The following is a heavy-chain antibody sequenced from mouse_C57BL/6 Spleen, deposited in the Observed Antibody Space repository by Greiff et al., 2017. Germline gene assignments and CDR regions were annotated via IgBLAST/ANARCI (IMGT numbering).Heavy chain of an antibody. D-gene: IGHD2-4*01. V-gene: IGHV1-55*01. CDR2: IYPGSGST. J-gene: IGHJ4*01. CDR3: ARRAYDYDSKYYAMDY. Sequence: QVQLQQPGAELVKPGASVKMSCKASGYTFTSYWITWVKQRPGQGLEWIGDIYPGSGSTNYNEKFKSKATLTVDTSSSTAYMQLSSLTSEDSAVYYCARRAYDYDSKYYAMDYWGKGTSVTVSS. CDR1: GYTFTSYW.